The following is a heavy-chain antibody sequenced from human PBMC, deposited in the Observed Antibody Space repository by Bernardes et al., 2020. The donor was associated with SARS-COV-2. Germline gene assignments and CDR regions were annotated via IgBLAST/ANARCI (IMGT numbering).Heavy chain of an antibody. J-gene: IGHJ4*02. V-gene: IGHV3-30*03. D-gene: IGHD2-15*01. CDR1: GFTFSSYG. CDR2: ISYDGGEK. CDR3: ATTPQYEYTRVFDF. Sequence: GGSLRLSCAASGFTFSSYGMHWVRQAPGKGLEWVEVISYDGGEKFYADSVKGRFTISRDNSKNTLYLQMNSLRAEDTAVYYCATTPQYEYTRVFDFWGQGTLVTVSS.